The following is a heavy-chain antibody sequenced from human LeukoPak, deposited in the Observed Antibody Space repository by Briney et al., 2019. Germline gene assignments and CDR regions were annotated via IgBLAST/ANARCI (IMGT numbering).Heavy chain of an antibody. V-gene: IGHV4-61*02. Sequence: SETLSLTCTVSGGSISGNYYWSWIRQPAGKGLEWIGRIYARGNTNYNHSLKSRVTISVDTAKNQFPLKLSSVTAADTAVYFCARDSHAYFDAFDIWGQGTMVTVSS. D-gene: IGHD2/OR15-2a*01. CDR1: GGSISGNYY. J-gene: IGHJ3*02. CDR3: ARDSHAYFDAFDI. CDR2: IYARGNT.